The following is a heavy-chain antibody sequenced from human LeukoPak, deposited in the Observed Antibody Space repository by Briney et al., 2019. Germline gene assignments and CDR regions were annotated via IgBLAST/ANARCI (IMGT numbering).Heavy chain of an antibody. D-gene: IGHD3-16*01. CDR3: ARGGGGILHYFDY. J-gene: IGHJ4*02. CDR2: ISYDGSNK. CDR1: GFTFSSYA. V-gene: IGHV3-30-3*01. Sequence: GGSLRLSCAASGFTFSSYAMHWVRQAPGKGLEWVAVISYDGSNKYYADSVKGRFTISRDNSKNTLYLQMNSLRAEDTAVYYCARGGGGILHYFDYWGQGTLVTVSS.